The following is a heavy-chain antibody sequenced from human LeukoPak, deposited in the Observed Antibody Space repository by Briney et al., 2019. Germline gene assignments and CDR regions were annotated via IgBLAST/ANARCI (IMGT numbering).Heavy chain of an antibody. CDR1: GFTFSSYE. D-gene: IGHD6-13*01. CDR2: ISSSGSTI. J-gene: IGHJ6*02. V-gene: IGHV3-48*03. CDR3: ARAPGAWYSSSWYYYGMDV. Sequence: PGGSLRLSCAASGFTFSSYEMNWVRQAPGKGLEWVSYISSSGSTIYYADSVKGRFTISRDNAKNSLYLQMNSLRAEDTAVYYCARAPGAWYSSSWYYYGMDVWGQGTTVTVSS.